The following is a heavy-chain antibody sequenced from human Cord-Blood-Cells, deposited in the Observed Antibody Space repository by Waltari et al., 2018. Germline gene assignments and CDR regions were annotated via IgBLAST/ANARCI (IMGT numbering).Heavy chain of an antibody. CDR1: GFTFSSYA. CDR2: ISGSGGST. J-gene: IGHJ2*01. CDR3: AKTGGYNWGMSNWYFDL. D-gene: IGHD7-27*01. V-gene: IGHV3-23*01. Sequence: EVQLLESGGGLVQPGGSLRLSCAASGFTFSSYAISWARQAPGKGLEWVSAISGSGGSTYYADSVKGRFTISRDNSKNTLYLQMNSLRAEDTAVYYCAKTGGYNWGMSNWYFDLWGRGTLVTVSS.